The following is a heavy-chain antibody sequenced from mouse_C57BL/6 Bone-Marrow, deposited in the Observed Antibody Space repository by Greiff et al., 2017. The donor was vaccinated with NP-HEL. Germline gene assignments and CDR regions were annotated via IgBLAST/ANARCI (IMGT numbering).Heavy chain of an antibody. D-gene: IGHD1-1*02. Sequence: QVTLKESGPGILQSSQTLSLTCSFSGFSLSTSGMGVSWIRQPSGKGLEWLAHIYWDDDKRYNPSLKSRLTISKDTSRNQVFLKITSVDTADTATYDCARREGGYYGYFDVWGTGTTVTVSS. CDR2: IYWDDDK. J-gene: IGHJ1*03. CDR3: ARREGGYYGYFDV. CDR1: GFSLSTSGMG. V-gene: IGHV8-12*01.